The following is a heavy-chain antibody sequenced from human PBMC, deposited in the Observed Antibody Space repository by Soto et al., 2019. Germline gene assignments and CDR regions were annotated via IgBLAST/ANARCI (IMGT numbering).Heavy chain of an antibody. CDR2: IIPIFGTA. D-gene: IGHD6-13*01. J-gene: IGHJ4*02. CDR3: AGGEQQLVRDYYFDY. Sequence: QVQLVQSGAEVKKPGSSVKVSCKASGGTFSSYAISWVRQAPGQGLEWMGGIIPIFGTANYAQKFQGRVTITADESTSTAYMELSRLRSDDTAVYYCAGGEQQLVRDYYFDYWGQGTLVTVSS. CDR1: GGTFSSYA. V-gene: IGHV1-69*01.